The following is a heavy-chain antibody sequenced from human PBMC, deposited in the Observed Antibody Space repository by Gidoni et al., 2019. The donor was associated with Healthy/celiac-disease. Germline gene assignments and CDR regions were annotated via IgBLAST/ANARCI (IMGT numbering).Heavy chain of an antibody. V-gene: IGHV4-38-2*01. D-gene: IGHD5-12*01. CDR2: IYHSGST. CDR3: ARWLVDIVATLFDAFDI. J-gene: IGHJ3*02. CDR1: GYSISSGYY. Sequence: QVQLQESGPGLVKPSETLSLTCAVSGYSISSGYYWGWIRQPPGKGLEWIGSIYHSGSTYYNPSLKSRVTISVDTSKNQFSLKLSSVTAADTAVYYCARWLVDIVATLFDAFDIWGQGTMVTVSS.